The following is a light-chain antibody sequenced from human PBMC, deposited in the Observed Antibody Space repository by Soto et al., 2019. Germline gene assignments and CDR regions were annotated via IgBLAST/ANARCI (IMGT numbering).Light chain of an antibody. Sequence: DIQLTQSPSSLSASVGDRVTISCRASQSISNYLNWYQQKPGKAPELLIYGISTLQKGVPSRFSGSGSGTDFILTINSLQPEDFATYYCQQSYRIPRTFGQGTRLEI. CDR3: QQSYRIPRT. CDR1: QSISNY. CDR2: GIS. V-gene: IGKV1-39*01. J-gene: IGKJ5*01.